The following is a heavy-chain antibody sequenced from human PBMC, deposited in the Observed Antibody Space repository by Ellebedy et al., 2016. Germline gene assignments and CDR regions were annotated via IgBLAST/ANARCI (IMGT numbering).Heavy chain of an antibody. J-gene: IGHJ6*02. CDR2: IYYSGST. Sequence: SETLSLXXTVSGGSTSSHYWSWIRQPPGKGLEWIGYIYYSGSTNYNPSLKSRVTISVDTSKNQFSLKLSSVTAADTAVYYCARENRRTTVTTFYYGMDVWGQGTTVTVSS. CDR1: GGSTSSHY. D-gene: IGHD4-17*01. CDR3: ARENRRTTVTTFYYGMDV. V-gene: IGHV4-59*11.